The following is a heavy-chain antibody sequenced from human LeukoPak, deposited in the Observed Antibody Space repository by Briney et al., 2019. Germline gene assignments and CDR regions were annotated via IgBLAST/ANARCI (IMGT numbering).Heavy chain of an antibody. CDR3: ARDRGVVVVAATYYFDY. J-gene: IGHJ4*02. Sequence: SGGSLRLSCAASGFTFSSYGMHWVRQAPGKGLEWVAFTRYDGSNKYYADSVKGRFTISRDSSKNTLYLQMNSLRAEDTAVYYCARDRGVVVVAATYYFDYWGQGTLVTVSS. D-gene: IGHD2-15*01. CDR2: TRYDGSNK. CDR1: GFTFSSYG. V-gene: IGHV3-30*02.